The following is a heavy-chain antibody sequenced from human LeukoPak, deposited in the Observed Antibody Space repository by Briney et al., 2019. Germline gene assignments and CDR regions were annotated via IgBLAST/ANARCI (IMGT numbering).Heavy chain of an antibody. Sequence: SETLSLTCTVSGGSISSSSYYWGWIRQPPGKGLESIGSIYYSGSTYYNPSLKSRVTISVDTSKNQFSLKLSSVTAADTAVYYCARCDPAPATGGAFDIWGQGTMVTVSS. CDR3: ARCDPAPATGGAFDI. CDR1: GGSISSSSYY. J-gene: IGHJ3*02. V-gene: IGHV4-39*01. D-gene: IGHD1-26*01. CDR2: IYYSGST.